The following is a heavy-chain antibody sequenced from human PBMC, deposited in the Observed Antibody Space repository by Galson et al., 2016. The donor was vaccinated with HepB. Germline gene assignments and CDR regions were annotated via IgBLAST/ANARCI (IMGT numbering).Heavy chain of an antibody. D-gene: IGHD6-25*01. CDR1: ELSFRSYA. Sequence: SLRLSCAASELSFRSYAMSWVRQAPGKGLEWVSTISNSGGGTYYADSVKGRFTISRDNSKNTLYLQMNNLRAEDTAVYYCPKALGIAASSGIFDYWGQGTQVTVSS. J-gene: IGHJ4*02. CDR3: PKALGIAASSGIFDY. CDR2: ISNSGGGT. V-gene: IGHV3-23*01.